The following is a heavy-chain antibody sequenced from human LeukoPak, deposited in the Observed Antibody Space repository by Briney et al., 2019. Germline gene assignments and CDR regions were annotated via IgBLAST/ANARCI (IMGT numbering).Heavy chain of an antibody. V-gene: IGHV4-59*01. CDR1: GGSISSYY. CDR3: ARDVVALDY. J-gene: IGHJ4*02. D-gene: IGHD2-15*01. Sequence: PSETLSLTCTVSGGSISSYYWSWIRQPPGKGLEWIGYIYYSGSTNYNPSLKSRVTISVDTSKNQFSLKLSSVTAADTAVYYCARDVVALDYWGQGTLVTVSS. CDR2: IYYSGST.